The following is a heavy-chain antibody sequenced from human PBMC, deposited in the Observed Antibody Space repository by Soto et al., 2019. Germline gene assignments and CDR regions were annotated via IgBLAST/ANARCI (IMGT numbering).Heavy chain of an antibody. V-gene: IGHV1-18*01. D-gene: IGHD6-13*01. CDR3: ASSSSWSAFDY. CDR1: GFTFSSYG. CDR2: ISAYNGNT. J-gene: IGHJ4*02. Sequence: QVQLVESGGGVVQPGRSLRLSCAASGFTFSSYGISWVRQAPGQGLEWMGWISAYNGNTNYAQKLQGRVTMTTDTSTSTAYMELRSLRSDDTAVYYCASSSSWSAFDYWGQGTLVTVSS.